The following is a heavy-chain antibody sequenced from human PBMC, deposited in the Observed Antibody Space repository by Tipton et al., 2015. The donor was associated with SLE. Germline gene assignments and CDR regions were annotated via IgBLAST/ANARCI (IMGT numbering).Heavy chain of an antibody. CDR1: GFTFSSYW. CDR3: HGSGSYADAFDI. V-gene: IGHV3-7*03. J-gene: IGHJ3*02. D-gene: IGHD3-10*01. CDR2: IKQDGSEK. Sequence: GSLRLSCAASGFTFSSYWMSWVRQAPGKGLEWVANIKQDGSEKYYVDSVKGRFTISRDNAKNSLYLQMNSLRAEDTAVYYCHGSGSYADAFDIWGQGTMVTVSS.